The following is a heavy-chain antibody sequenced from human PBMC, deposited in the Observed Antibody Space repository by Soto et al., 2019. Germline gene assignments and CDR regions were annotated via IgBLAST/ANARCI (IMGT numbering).Heavy chain of an antibody. D-gene: IGHD3-16*02. Sequence: PSETLSLTCTVSGGSISSYYWSWIRQPPGKGLEWIGYIYYSGSTNYNPSLKSRVTISVDTSKNQFSLKLSSVTAADTAVYYCARGYKITFGGVIDWGFDYWGQGTLVTVSS. V-gene: IGHV4-59*01. CDR1: GGSISSYY. CDR2: IYYSGST. CDR3: ARGYKITFGGVIDWGFDY. J-gene: IGHJ4*02.